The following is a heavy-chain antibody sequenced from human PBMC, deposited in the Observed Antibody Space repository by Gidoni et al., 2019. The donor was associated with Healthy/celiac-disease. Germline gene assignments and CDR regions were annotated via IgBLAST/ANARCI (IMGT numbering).Heavy chain of an antibody. J-gene: IGHJ6*02. D-gene: IGHD2-2*02. Sequence: QVQLVQSGAEVKKPGSSVKVSCKASGGTFSSYAIRWVRQAPGQGLEWMGGIIPIFGTANYAQKFQGRVTITADESTSTAYMELSSLRSEDTAVYYCASGVPAAIGGDYYYYYGMDVWGQGTTVTVSS. CDR1: GGTFSSYA. V-gene: IGHV1-69*01. CDR2: IIPIFGTA. CDR3: ASGVPAAIGGDYYYYYGMDV.